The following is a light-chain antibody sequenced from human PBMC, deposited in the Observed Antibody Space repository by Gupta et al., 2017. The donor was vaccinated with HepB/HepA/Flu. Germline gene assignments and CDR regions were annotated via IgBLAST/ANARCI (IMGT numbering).Light chain of an antibody. CDR1: SGHSSYI. CDR2: LEGSGSY. J-gene: IGLJ2*01. V-gene: IGLV4-60*03. CDR3: ETWDSNTRV. Sequence: QPVLTQSSSASASQGSSVKLTCTLSSGHSSYIIAWHQQQPGKAPRYLMKLEGSGSYNKGSGVPDRFSGSSSWADRYLTISNLQSEDEADYYCETWDSNTRVFGGGTKLTVL.